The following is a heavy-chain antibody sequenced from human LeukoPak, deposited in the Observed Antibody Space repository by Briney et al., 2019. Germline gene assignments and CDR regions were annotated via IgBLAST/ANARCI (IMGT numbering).Heavy chain of an antibody. Sequence: SETLSLTCTVSGGSISSYYWSWIRQPPGKGLEWIGYIYYRGSTNYNPSPKSRVTISVDTSKNQFSLKLNSVTAADTAVYYCASIPTYYDILTGYSGYNWFDPWGQGTLVTVCS. J-gene: IGHJ5*02. CDR2: IYYRGST. D-gene: IGHD3-9*01. CDR1: GGSISSYY. CDR3: ASIPTYYDILTGYSGYNWFDP. V-gene: IGHV4-59*01.